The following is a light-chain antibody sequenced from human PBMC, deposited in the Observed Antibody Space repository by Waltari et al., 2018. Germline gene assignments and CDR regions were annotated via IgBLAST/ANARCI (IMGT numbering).Light chain of an antibody. J-gene: IGKJ1*01. Sequence: EIVLTQSPGTLSLSPGERVTLSCRASQSVGRSLAWYQQKPGQAPRLLISDASSRATGIPDRFSGSGSGTDFSLTISRLEPEDFAVYYCQMYRSLPATFGQGTKVEIK. CDR1: QSVGRS. CDR2: DAS. CDR3: QMYRSLPAT. V-gene: IGKV3-20*01.